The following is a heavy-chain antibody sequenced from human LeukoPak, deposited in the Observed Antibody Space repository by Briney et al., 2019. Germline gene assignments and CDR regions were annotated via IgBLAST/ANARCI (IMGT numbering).Heavy chain of an antibody. J-gene: IGHJ5*02. CDR1: GGSISSCY. D-gene: IGHD2-21*02. V-gene: IGHV4-59*01. CDR3: ARSLAYCGGDCYSSWFDP. CDR2: IYYSGST. Sequence: SETLSLTCTVSGGSISSCYWSWLRQPPGKGLEWIGYIYYSGSTNYNPSLKSRVTISVDTSKNQFSLKLSSVTAADTAVYYCARSLAYCGGDCYSSWFDPWGQGTLVTVSS.